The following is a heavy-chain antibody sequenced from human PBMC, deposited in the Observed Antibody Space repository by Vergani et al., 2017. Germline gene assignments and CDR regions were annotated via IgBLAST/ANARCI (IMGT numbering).Heavy chain of an antibody. CDR1: GGSISSYY. V-gene: IGHV4-59*01. CDR2: IYYSGRT. Sequence: QVQLQESGPGLVKPSETLSLTCTVSGGSISSYYWSWIRQPPGKGLEWIGYIYYSGRTNYNPSLKSRVTISVDPSKNQFSLKLRSVTAADTAVYYCARSSDIVVVPAAIDYGPAAFDYWGQGTLVTVSS. J-gene: IGHJ4*02. D-gene: IGHD2-2*02. CDR3: ARSSDIVVVPAAIDYGPAAFDY.